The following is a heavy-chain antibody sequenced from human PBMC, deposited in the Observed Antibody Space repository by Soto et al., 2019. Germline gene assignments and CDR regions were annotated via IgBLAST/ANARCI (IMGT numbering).Heavy chain of an antibody. V-gene: IGHV4-39*01. CDR3: AGASSRVSSVVAAY. CDR1: GGSISSPSYY. J-gene: IGHJ4*02. CDR2: IYYSGNT. Sequence: SETLSLTCSVSGGSISSPSYYWGWIRQPPGKGLEWIGSIYYSGNTYYNPSLKSRVTIFVDTSRNQFSLKVNSVTAADTAVYYCAGASSRVSSVVAAYWGQGTLVTVSS. D-gene: IGHD2-15*01.